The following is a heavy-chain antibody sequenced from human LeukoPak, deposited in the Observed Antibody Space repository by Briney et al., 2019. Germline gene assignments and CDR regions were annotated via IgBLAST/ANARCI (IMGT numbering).Heavy chain of an antibody. J-gene: IGHJ4*02. CDR2: IYPGDSDT. D-gene: IGHD5-18*01. Sequence: GESLKISCKGSGYSFGYSFTSHWIGWVRQMPGKGLEWMGIIYPGDSDTKYSPSFQGQVTISADKSISTAYLQWSSLKASDTAMYYCARLGAGYSYGFDYWGQGTLVTVSS. CDR3: ARLGAGYSYGFDY. CDR1: GYSFGYSFTSHW. V-gene: IGHV5-51*01.